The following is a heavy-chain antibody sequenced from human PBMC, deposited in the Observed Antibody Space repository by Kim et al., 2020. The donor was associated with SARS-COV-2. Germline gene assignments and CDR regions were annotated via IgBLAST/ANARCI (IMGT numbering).Heavy chain of an antibody. CDR3: ARAPYINSVPYYYYGLDV. Sequence: GGSLRLSCAASGFTFSSYWMSWVRQAPGKGLEWVANIKQYGSEKYYVDSVKGRFTISSDNAKNSLSLQINSLRAEDTAVYYCARAPYINSVPYYYYGLDV. D-gene: IGHD4-4*01. CDR1: GFTFSSYW. V-gene: IGHV3-7*01. J-gene: IGHJ6*01. CDR2: IKQYGSEK.